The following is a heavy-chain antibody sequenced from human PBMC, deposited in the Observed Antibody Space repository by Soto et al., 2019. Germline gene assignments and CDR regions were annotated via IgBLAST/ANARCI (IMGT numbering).Heavy chain of an antibody. Sequence: QVQLVQSGAGVKKPGSSVKVSCTASGGTFSSYAISWVRQAPGQGLEWMGGIIPICGTANYAQKFQGRVTITADKSTSTAYMEQSSLRSEDTAVYYGARDAGVDPNDYFYAMDVWGQGTTVTVSS. CDR1: GGTFSSYA. J-gene: IGHJ6*02. CDR3: ARDAGVDPNDYFYAMDV. V-gene: IGHV1-69*06. D-gene: IGHD1-1*01. CDR2: IIPICGTA.